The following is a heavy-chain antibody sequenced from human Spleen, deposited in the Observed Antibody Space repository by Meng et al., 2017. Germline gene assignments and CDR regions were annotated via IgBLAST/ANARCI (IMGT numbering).Heavy chain of an antibody. CDR1: GGSMSSGNYY. V-gene: IGHV4-30-4*01. CDR3: ASFDHIPRRNYFDY. D-gene: IGHD2-21*01. CDR2: IHHSGSA. Sequence: QVQLQESGPGLVEPSQPLSLTCTVSGGSMSSGNYYWSWIRQPPGKGLEWIGYIHHSGSAYYNPSLKSGVSISVDTSKNQFSLNLNSMTAADTAVYYCASFDHIPRRNYFDYWGQGTLVTVSS. J-gene: IGHJ4*02.